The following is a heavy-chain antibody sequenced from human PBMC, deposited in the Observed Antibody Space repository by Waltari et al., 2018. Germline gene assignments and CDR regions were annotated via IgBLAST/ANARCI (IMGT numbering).Heavy chain of an antibody. Sequence: QVQLQQWGAGLLNPSETLSLTCAVYGGSFSDYYWGWIRQPPGKGLEWSGEINHSGSTDYNPSLKSRVTISVDTSKNQFSLKVISVTAADTALYYCARGSWYDFWGQGTLVTVSS. CDR2: INHSGST. V-gene: IGHV4-34*01. J-gene: IGHJ5*01. CDR1: GGSFSDYY. CDR3: ARGSWYDF.